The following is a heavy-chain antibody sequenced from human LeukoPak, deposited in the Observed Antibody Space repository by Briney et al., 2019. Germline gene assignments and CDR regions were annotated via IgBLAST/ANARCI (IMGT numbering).Heavy chain of an antibody. CDR1: GGSISDYY. Sequence: SETLSLTCTVSGGSISDYYWSWIWQPPGKGLEWTAYIYYSGSTSYNPSLKSRVTISVDTSKNQFSLKLRSVTAADTAVYYCARRGYFDNWGQGTLVTVSS. CDR2: IYYSGST. J-gene: IGHJ4*02. V-gene: IGHV4-59*01. CDR3: ARRGYFDN.